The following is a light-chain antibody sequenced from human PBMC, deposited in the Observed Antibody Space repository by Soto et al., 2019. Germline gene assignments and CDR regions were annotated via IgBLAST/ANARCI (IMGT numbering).Light chain of an antibody. J-gene: IGKJ1*01. CDR3: QQYGSSRA. V-gene: IGKV3-20*01. Sequence: EIVLTQSPGTLSLSPGERATLSCRASQSVSSGYLAWYQQKPGQAPRLLIYGSSSRATGIPDRFSGSGSGTDFTLIISRLEPEDFAVYYCQQYGSSRAFGQGTKVDIK. CDR2: GSS. CDR1: QSVSSGY.